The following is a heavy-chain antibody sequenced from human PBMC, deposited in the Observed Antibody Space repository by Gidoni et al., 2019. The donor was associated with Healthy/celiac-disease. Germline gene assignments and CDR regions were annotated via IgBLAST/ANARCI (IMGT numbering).Heavy chain of an antibody. J-gene: IGHJ4*02. D-gene: IGHD7-27*01. V-gene: IGHV4-34*01. CDR2: INHSGST. CDR1: GGSFSGYY. CDR3: ARAGLGIADY. Sequence: QVQLQQWGAGLLKPSEPLSLTCAVYGGSFSGYYWSWIRQPPGKGLEWIGEINHSGSTHYNPSLKSRVTISVDTSKNQFSLKLSSVTAADTAVYYCARAGLGIADYWGQGTLVTVSS.